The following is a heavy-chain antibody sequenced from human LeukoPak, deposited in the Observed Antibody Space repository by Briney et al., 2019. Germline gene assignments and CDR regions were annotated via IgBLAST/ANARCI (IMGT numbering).Heavy chain of an antibody. CDR2: IDYSGSS. D-gene: IGHD5-18*01. Sequence: PAETLSLTCSVSGGSISSYSWTWIRQPPGKGLEWIGFIDYSGSSNYNPSLKSRVTISADPSTNHFSLNLTSVTAADTAVYFCARHDSSGYYYWGQGILVTVSS. CDR1: GGSISSYS. CDR3: ARHDSSGYYY. J-gene: IGHJ4*02. V-gene: IGHV4-59*13.